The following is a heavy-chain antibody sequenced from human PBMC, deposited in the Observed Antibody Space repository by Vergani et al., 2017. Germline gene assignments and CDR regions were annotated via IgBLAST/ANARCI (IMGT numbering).Heavy chain of an antibody. CDR3: ARAAASALDN. CDR1: GGSISSGDYY. J-gene: IGHJ4*02. Sequence: QVQLQESGPGLVKPSQTLSLTCTVSGGSISSGDYYWSWIRQPPGKGLEWIGRIYTSGSTNYNPSLKSRVTISADTSKNQFSLKLNSVTAADTAVYYCARAAASALDNWGQGTLVTVSS. D-gene: IGHD6-13*01. CDR2: IYTSGST. V-gene: IGHV4-61*02.